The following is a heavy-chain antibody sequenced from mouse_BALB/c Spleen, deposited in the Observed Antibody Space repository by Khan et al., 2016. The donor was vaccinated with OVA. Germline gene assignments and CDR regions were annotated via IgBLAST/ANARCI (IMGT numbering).Heavy chain of an antibody. CDR2: INPSNGRT. CDR3: ARLLITFDY. D-gene: IGHD2-1*01. V-gene: IGHV1S81*02. J-gene: IGHJ2*01. CDR1: GYTLTSYW. Sequence: QVQLQQPGAELVNPGASVNLSCKASGYTLTSYWMHWVKQRPGQGLEWIGEINPSNGRTNYNEKFKSKATLTVDKSSSTAYMQISRPTSEDSAVYYCARLLITFDYWGQGTTLTVSS.